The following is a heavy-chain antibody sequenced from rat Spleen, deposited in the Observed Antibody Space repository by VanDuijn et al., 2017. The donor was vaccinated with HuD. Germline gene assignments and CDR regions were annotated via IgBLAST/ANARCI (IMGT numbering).Heavy chain of an antibody. Sequence: EVQLVESGGGLVQPGRSLKLSCAASGFTFSNYGMYWIRPGPTKGLEWVASISPSGGSTYYRDSVKGRFPIARDDAKRTLYLQMDSLRSEDTAIYDCARPTTGIPFNYWGQGVMVTVSS. CDR1: GFTFSNYG. V-gene: IGHV5-19*01. CDR3: ARPTTGIPFNY. CDR2: ISPSGGST. J-gene: IGHJ2*01. D-gene: IGHD1-9*01.